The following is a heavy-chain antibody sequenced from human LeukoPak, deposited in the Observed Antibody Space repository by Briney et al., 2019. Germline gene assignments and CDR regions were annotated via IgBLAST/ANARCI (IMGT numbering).Heavy chain of an antibody. CDR3: ARSARYNWNDLGWFDP. CDR1: GDSVSSNRAA. D-gene: IGHD1-20*01. Sequence: SQALSLTCAISGDSVSSNRAAWNWIRQSPSRGLEWLGRTYYRSKWFVAYAVSVKSRIPINPDTSKNQFSRQLNSVTPEDTAVYYCARSARYNWNDLGWFDPWGQGTLVTVSA. V-gene: IGHV6-1*01. CDR2: TYYRSKWFV. J-gene: IGHJ5*02.